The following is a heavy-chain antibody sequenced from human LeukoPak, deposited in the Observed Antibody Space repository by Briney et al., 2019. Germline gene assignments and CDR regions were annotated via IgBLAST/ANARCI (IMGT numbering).Heavy chain of an antibody. CDR1: GYTFTSYG. J-gene: IGHJ3*02. V-gene: IGHV1-18*01. CDR2: ISAYNGNT. D-gene: IGHD2-2*01. Sequence: ASVTVSCKASGYTFTSYGISWVRQAPGQGLEWMGWISAYNGNTNYAQKLQGRVTMTTDTSTSTAYMELSRLRSDDTAVYYCARERQYCSSTSCDFDIWGQGTMVTVSS. CDR3: ARERQYCSSTSCDFDI.